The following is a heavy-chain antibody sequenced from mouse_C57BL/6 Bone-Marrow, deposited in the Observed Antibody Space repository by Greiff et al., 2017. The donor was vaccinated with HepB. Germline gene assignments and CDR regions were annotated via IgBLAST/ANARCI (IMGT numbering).Heavy chain of an antibody. V-gene: IGHV5-9*01. CDR2: ISGGGGNT. J-gene: IGHJ3*01. D-gene: IGHD1-1*01. CDR3: ARHPYYGSSPSFAY. Sequence: EVQRVESGGGLVKPGGSLKLSCAASGFTFSSYTMSWVRQTPEKRLEWVATISGGGGNTYYPDSVKGRFTISRDNAKNTLYLQMSSLRSEDTALYYCARHPYYGSSPSFAYWGQGTLVTVSA. CDR1: GFTFSSYT.